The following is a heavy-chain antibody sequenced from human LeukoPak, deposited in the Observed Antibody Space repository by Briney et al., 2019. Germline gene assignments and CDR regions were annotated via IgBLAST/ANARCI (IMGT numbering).Heavy chain of an antibody. D-gene: IGHD3-22*01. CDR2: INPNSGGT. CDR3: ARGSLYYYDSSGYPEKAAVGAFDI. Sequence: ASVKVSCKASGYTFTGYYMHWVRQAPGQGLEWMGWINPNSGGTNYAQKFQGRVTMTRDTSISTAYMELSSLRSEDTAVYYCARGSLYYYDSSGYPEKAAVGAFDIWGQGTMVTVSS. J-gene: IGHJ3*02. V-gene: IGHV1-2*02. CDR1: GYTFTGYY.